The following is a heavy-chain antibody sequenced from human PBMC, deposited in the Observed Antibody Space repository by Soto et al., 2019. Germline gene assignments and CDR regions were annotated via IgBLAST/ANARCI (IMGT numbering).Heavy chain of an antibody. D-gene: IGHD3-22*01. CDR3: AKVRHYYDSSGYWDYFDY. V-gene: IGHV3-23*01. Sequence: PGGSLRLSCAASGFTFSSYARSWVRQAPGKGLEWVSAISGSGGSTYYADSVKGRFTISRDNSKNTLYLQMNSLRAEDTAVYYCAKVRHYYDSSGYWDYFDYWGQGTLVTVS. CDR2: ISGSGGST. J-gene: IGHJ4*02. CDR1: GFTFSSYA.